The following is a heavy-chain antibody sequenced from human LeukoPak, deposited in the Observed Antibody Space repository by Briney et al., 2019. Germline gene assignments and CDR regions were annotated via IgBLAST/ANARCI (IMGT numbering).Heavy chain of an antibody. CDR2: IYSGGTT. V-gene: IGHV3-66*01. CDR1: GFTVSSNY. Sequence: GGSLRLSCAASGFTVSSNYMSWVRQAPGKGLEWVSVIYSGGTTYYADSVKGRFTISRDNSKNTLYLQMNSLRAEDTAVYYCARDQGLRYFDGGAFDIWDQGTMVTVSS. CDR3: ARDQGLRYFDGGAFDI. D-gene: IGHD3-9*01. J-gene: IGHJ3*02.